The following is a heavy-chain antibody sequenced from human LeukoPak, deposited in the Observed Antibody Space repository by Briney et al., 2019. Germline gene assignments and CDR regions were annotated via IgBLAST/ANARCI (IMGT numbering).Heavy chain of an antibody. CDR1: GFTFSSYG. D-gene: IGHD6-19*01. CDR2: IWYDGSNK. CDR3: ARAIAVATFDY. V-gene: IGHV3-33*01. Sequence: GGSLRLSCAASGFTFSSYGMHWVRQAPGKGLEWVAVIWYDGSNKYYADSVKGRFTISRDNSKNTLYLQMNSLRAEDTAVYYCARAIAVATFDYWGQGTLVTVSS. J-gene: IGHJ4*02.